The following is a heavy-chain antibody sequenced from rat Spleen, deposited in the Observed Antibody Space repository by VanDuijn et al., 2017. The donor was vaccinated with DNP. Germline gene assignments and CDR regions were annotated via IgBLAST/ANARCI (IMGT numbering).Heavy chain of an antibody. CDR2: ITYDGAST. J-gene: IGHJ3*01. CDR3: ARDRTGTWFAY. V-gene: IGHV5-20*01. CDR1: GFTFSDYY. D-gene: IGHD5-1*01. Sequence: EVQLVESGGGLVQPGRSLKLSCAASGFTFSDYYMAWVRQAPTKGLEWVAYITYDGASTYYPDSVKGRFTISRDNAKNTLYLQMNSLRSEDTATYYCARDRTGTWFAYWGQGTLVTVSS.